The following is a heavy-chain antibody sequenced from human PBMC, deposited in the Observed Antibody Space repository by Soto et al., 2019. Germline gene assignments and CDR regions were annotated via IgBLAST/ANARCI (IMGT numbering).Heavy chain of an antibody. Sequence: SETLSLTCTVSGGSISSGGYYWSWIRQHPGKGLVCIGYIYYSGSTYYNPSLKSRVTISVDTSKNQFSLKLSSVTAADTAVHYCAREGYDILTGYYTRGYFDYWGQGTLVTVSS. CDR1: GGSISSGGYY. J-gene: IGHJ4*02. D-gene: IGHD3-9*01. V-gene: IGHV4-31*03. CDR2: IYYSGST. CDR3: AREGYDILTGYYTRGYFDY.